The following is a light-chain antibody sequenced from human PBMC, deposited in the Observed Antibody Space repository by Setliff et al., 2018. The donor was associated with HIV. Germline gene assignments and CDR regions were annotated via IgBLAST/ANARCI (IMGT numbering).Light chain of an antibody. CDR2: EVS. CDR3: FSFTSSSTYV. V-gene: IGLV2-18*02. CDR1: ISDVGTYDR. J-gene: IGLJ1*01. Sequence: QCALTQPPSVSGSPGQSVTISCTGTISDVGTYDRVSWYQQPPGTAPKLMIYEVSNRPSGVPDRFSGSKSGNTASLIISGLQAEDEADYYCFSFTSSSTYVFGPGTKVTVL.